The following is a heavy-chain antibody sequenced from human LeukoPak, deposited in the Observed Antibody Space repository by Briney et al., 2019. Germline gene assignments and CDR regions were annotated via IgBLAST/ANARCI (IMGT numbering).Heavy chain of an antibody. CDR2: ISGSGGST. V-gene: IGHV3-23*01. J-gene: IGHJ4*02. CDR3: AKGYNSGWFYFDY. D-gene: IGHD6-19*01. Sequence: GGSLRLSCAASGFTFNSYAMSWVRQAPGKGLEWVSTISGSGGSTYYADSVKGRFTISRDNSKNTLYLQMNSLRAEDTAVYYCAKGYNSGWFYFDYWGQGTLVTVSS. CDR1: GFTFNSYA.